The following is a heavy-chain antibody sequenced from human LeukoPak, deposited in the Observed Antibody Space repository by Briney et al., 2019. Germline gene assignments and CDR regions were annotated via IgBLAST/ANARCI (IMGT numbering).Heavy chain of an antibody. CDR2: IRSKAYGGTA. V-gene: IGHV3-49*04. Sequence: GGSLRLSCTASGVTFGDYAMSWVRQAPGKGLEWVGFIRSKAYGGTAEYAASVKGRFTISRDDSKSIAYLQMDSLKTEDTAVYYCTRDRHNNNQDSRRPDYWGQGTLVTVSS. D-gene: IGHD3-22*01. CDR1: GVTFGDYA. J-gene: IGHJ4*02. CDR3: TRDRHNNNQDSRRPDY.